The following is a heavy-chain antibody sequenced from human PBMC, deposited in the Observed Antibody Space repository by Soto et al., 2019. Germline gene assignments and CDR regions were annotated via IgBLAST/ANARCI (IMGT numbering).Heavy chain of an antibody. CDR2: INAGNVNT. Sequence: ASVKVSCKASGYTFTSYAMNWVRQAPGQRLEWMGWINAGNVNTKNSQKFQGRVTVTRDTSASTAYMELSSLRSEDTAVYYCARAGEDYFDSWGQGTLVTVSS. CDR3: ARAGEDYFDS. V-gene: IGHV1-3*01. J-gene: IGHJ4*02. D-gene: IGHD3-16*01. CDR1: GYTFTSYA.